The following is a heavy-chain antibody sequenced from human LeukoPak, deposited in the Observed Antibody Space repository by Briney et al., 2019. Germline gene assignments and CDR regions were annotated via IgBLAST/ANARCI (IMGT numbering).Heavy chain of an antibody. D-gene: IGHD1-26*01. J-gene: IGHJ4*02. CDR2: ISYSGT. CDR1: GGSISISNYY. CDR3: ARRTSNPVGAIDY. Sequence: KPSETLSLTCTVSGGSISISNYYWGWIRQPPGRGLEWIGSISYSGTYYNPSLKSRLTISVDTSKSHFSLNLRSVTAADTAVYYCARRTSNPVGAIDYWGQGTLVTVSS. V-gene: IGHV4-39*01.